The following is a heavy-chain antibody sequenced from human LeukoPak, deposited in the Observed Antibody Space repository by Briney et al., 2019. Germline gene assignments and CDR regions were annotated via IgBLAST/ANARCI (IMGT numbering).Heavy chain of an antibody. CDR2: ISANGDVT. V-gene: IGHV3-23*01. D-gene: IGHD1-26*01. CDR1: GFTFSNNV. Sequence: QAGGSLRLSCEASGFTFSNNVMTWVRQVPGKGLEWVSYISANGDVTYYADSVEGRFTISRDNSNNTLYLQMNSLRAEDAAVYFCAKPPGLVGVGDYWGQGTLVTVSS. CDR3: AKPPGLVGVGDY. J-gene: IGHJ4*02.